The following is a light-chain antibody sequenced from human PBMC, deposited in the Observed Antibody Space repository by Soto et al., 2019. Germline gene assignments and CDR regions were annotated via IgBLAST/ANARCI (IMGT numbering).Light chain of an antibody. Sequence: QSALTQPASVSGSPGQSITISCTGTSSDVGGYNYVSWYQQHPGKAPKLMIYEVSNRPSGVSNRFSGSKSGNTASLTISGLQAEDEPDYSCSSYTSSSTRVFGGGTKLPVL. CDR1: SSDVGGYNY. J-gene: IGLJ3*02. CDR3: SSYTSSSTRV. CDR2: EVS. V-gene: IGLV2-14*01.